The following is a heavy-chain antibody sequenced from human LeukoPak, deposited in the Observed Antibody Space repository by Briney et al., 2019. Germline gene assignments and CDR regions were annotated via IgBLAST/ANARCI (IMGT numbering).Heavy chain of an antibody. V-gene: IGHV1-2*02. Sequence: GASVKVSCKASGYTFTGYYMHWVRQAPGQGLEWMGWINPNSGGTNYAQNFQGRVTMTRDTSISTAYMELSRLRSDDTAVYYCARVYCSSTSCYFKPGRNWFDPWGQGTLVTVSS. CDR2: INPNSGGT. CDR3: ARVYCSSTSCYFKPGRNWFDP. CDR1: GYTFTGYY. D-gene: IGHD2-2*01. J-gene: IGHJ5*02.